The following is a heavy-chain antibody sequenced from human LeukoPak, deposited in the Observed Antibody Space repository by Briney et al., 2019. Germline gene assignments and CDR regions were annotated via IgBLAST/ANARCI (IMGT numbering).Heavy chain of an antibody. CDR2: IYYSGST. V-gene: IGHV4-59*08. CDR1: GGSISSDY. CDR3: ARLSKRIAAATYGMDV. D-gene: IGHD6-13*01. Sequence: SETLSLTCKVSGGSISSDYWNWVRQPPGKGLEWIGYIYYSGSTNYNPSLKSRVTISVDTSKNQFSLKLSSVTAADTAVYYCARLSKRIAAATYGMDVWGQGTTVTVSS. J-gene: IGHJ6*02.